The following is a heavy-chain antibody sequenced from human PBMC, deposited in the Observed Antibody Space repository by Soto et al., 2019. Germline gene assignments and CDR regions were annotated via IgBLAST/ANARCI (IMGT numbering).Heavy chain of an antibody. J-gene: IGHJ4*02. CDR1: EDSVKSYG. V-gene: IGHV5-51*01. CDR2: IYPGDSGT. CDR3: ARLSGDYVFDY. D-gene: IGHD4-17*01. Sequence: GLSIKIWWRGAEDSVKSYGVGGVRQMPGKGLEWMGIIYPGDSGTRYSPSFQGQVTISADKSISTAYLQWSSLKASDTAMYYCARLSGDYVFDYWGQGTLVTVSS.